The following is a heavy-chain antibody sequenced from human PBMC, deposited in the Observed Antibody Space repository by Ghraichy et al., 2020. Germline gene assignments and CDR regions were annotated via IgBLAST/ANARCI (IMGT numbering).Heavy chain of an antibody. J-gene: IGHJ3*02. D-gene: IGHD6-13*01. CDR2: IYYSGST. Sequence: SETLSLTCTVSGGSISSSSYYWGWIRQPPGKGLEWIGSIYYSGSTYYNPSLKSRVTISVDTSKNQFSLKLSSVTAADTAVYYCARRLLKLVRGAFDIWGQGTMVTVSS. CDR1: GGSISSSSYY. V-gene: IGHV4-39*01. CDR3: ARRLLKLVRGAFDI.